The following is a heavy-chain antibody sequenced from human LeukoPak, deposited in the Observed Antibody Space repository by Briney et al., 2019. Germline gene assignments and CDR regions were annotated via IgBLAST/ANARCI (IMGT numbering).Heavy chain of an antibody. CDR3: ARGPWRVYYYYMDV. J-gene: IGHJ6*03. CDR1: GGTFSSYA. V-gene: IGHV1-69*13. Sequence: GASVKISCKASGGTFSSYAISWVRQAPGQGLEWMGGIIPIFGTANYAQKFQGRVTITADESTSTAYMELSSLRSEDTAVYYCARGPWRVYYYYMDVWGKGTTVTVSS. CDR2: IIPIFGTA. D-gene: IGHD3-3*01.